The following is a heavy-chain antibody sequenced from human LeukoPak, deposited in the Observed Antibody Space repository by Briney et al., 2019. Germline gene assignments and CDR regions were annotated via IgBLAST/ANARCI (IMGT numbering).Heavy chain of an antibody. D-gene: IGHD3-16*02. Sequence: GGSLRLSCAASGFTFSSYAMSWVRQAPGKGLEWVSAISGSGGSTYYADSVKGRFTISRDNSKNTLYLQMNSLRAEDTAVYYCAKVGGKRLGELSNAFDIWGQGTMVTVSS. J-gene: IGHJ3*02. CDR1: GFTFSSYA. V-gene: IGHV3-23*01. CDR2: ISGSGGST. CDR3: AKVGGKRLGELSNAFDI.